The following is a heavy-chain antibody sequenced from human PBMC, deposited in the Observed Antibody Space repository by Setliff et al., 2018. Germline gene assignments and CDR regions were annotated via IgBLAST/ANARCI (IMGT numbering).Heavy chain of an antibody. V-gene: IGHV4-34*10. Sequence: PSETLSLTCSVYGESFSNNYWSWIRQSPGKGLEWIGESDHGGNTTIHPSLKSRLTMTTDTSTDTAFLDLRSLRSDDTAIYYCSRLVRYCTTTTCQTLSGGEHWGPGTLVTVSS. D-gene: IGHD2-8*01. CDR2: SDHGGNT. J-gene: IGHJ1*01. CDR1: GESFSNNY. CDR3: SRLVRYCTTTTCQTLSGGEH.